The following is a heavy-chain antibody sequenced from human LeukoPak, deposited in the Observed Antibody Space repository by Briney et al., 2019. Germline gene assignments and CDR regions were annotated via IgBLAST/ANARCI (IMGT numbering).Heavy chain of an antibody. CDR3: AKVGNSGSYYEDYFDY. CDR2: IGGSGTPT. Sequence: GGSLRLSCVVSGSTSSSYAMSWVRQAPGKGLEWVSAIGGSGTPTYYADSVKGRFTISRDNSKNTLYLQMNSLRAEDTAVYYCAKVGNSGSYYEDYFDYWGQGTLVTVSS. D-gene: IGHD1-26*01. J-gene: IGHJ4*02. CDR1: GSTSSSYA. V-gene: IGHV3-23*01.